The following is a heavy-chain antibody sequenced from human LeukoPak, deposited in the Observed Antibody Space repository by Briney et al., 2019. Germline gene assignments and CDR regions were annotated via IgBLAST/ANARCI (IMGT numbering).Heavy chain of an antibody. CDR3: ARDQWLGDAFDI. Sequence: ASVKVSCKASGYTFTSYGISWVRQAPGQGLEWMGWISAYNGNTNYALKVQGRVTMTTDTSTSTAYMELRSLRSDDTAVYYCARDQWLGDAFDIWGQGTMVTVSS. J-gene: IGHJ3*02. CDR2: ISAYNGNT. CDR1: GYTFTSYG. D-gene: IGHD6-19*01. V-gene: IGHV1-18*01.